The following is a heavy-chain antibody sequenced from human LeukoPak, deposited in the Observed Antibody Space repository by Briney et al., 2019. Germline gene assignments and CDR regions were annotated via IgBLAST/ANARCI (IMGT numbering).Heavy chain of an antibody. CDR1: GGSISSSSYY. Sequence: SETLSLTCTVSGGSISSSSYYWGWIRQPPGKGLEWIGSIYYSGSTYYNPSLKSRVTISVDTSKNQFSLKLSSVTAADTAVYYCARDLGYSGSYWGQGTLVTVSS. CDR2: IYYSGST. J-gene: IGHJ4*02. D-gene: IGHD1-26*01. V-gene: IGHV4-39*07. CDR3: ARDLGYSGSY.